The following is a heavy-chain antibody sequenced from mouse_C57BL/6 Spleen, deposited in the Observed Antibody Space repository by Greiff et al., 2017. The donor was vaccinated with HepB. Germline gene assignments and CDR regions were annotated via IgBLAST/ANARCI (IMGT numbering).Heavy chain of an antibody. CDR1: GYTFTSYW. Sequence: QVHVKQPGAELVKPGASVKLSCKASGYTFTSYWMHWVKQRPGQGLEWIGMIHPNSGSTNYNEKFKSKATLTVDKSSSTAYMQLSSLTSEDSAVYYCARSGITTVVAGNFDYWGQGTTLTVSS. V-gene: IGHV1-64*01. D-gene: IGHD1-1*01. J-gene: IGHJ2*01. CDR3: ARSGITTVVAGNFDY. CDR2: IHPNSGST.